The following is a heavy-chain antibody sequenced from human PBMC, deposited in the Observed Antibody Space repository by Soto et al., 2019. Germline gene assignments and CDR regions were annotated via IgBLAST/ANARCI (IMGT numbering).Heavy chain of an antibody. V-gene: IGHV3-7*05. J-gene: IGHJ6*02. CDR3: ARENRGYSYGYGDYYYGMDV. D-gene: IGHD5-18*01. Sequence: EVQLVESGGGLVQRGGSLRLCCVASGFTFSSYWMSWVRQAPGKGLEWVANVKEDGSEKYYVDSVKGRFTISRDNARDSLYLQMNSLRAEDTAVYYCARENRGYSYGYGDYYYGMDVWGQGTTVTVSS. CDR1: GFTFSSYW. CDR2: VKEDGSEK.